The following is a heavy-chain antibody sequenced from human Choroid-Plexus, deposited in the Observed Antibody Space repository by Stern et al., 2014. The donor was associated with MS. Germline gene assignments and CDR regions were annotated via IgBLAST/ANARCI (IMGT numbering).Heavy chain of an antibody. CDR2: VSYDGSNK. CDR1: GFTLGSCA. D-gene: IGHD2/OR15-2a*01. Sequence: VQLVESGGGVVQPGRPLRLSCVASGFTLGSCAMHWVRQAPGKGLEWVAGVSYDGSNKDYADYVKGRFTISRDNSQNTLYMQMSSLRPEDTAVYYCAKDRQYLPYFFDHWGQGSLVTVSS. J-gene: IGHJ5*02. V-gene: IGHV3-30*18. CDR3: AKDRQYLPYFFDH.